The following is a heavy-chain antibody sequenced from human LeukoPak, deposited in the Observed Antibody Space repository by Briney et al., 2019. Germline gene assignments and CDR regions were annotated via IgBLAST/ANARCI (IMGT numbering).Heavy chain of an antibody. CDR2: ISSSSSTI. CDR1: EFTFSSYS. J-gene: IGHJ3*02. CDR3: ARGRRDAFDI. V-gene: IGHV3-48*04. Sequence: GGSLRLSCAASEFTFSSYSMNWVRQAPGKGLEWVSYISSSSSTIYYADSVKGRFTISRDNAKNSLYLQMNSLRAKDTAVYYCARGRRDAFDIWGQGTMVTVSS.